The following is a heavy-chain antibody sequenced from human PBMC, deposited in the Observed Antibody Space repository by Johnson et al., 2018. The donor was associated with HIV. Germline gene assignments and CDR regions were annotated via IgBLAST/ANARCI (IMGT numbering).Heavy chain of an antibody. CDR3: ARAVRVGATTNSAFDF. CDR2: VYSGGST. J-gene: IGHJ3*01. D-gene: IGHD1-26*01. V-gene: IGHV3-66*01. CDR1: GFTVSRNY. Sequence: VLLVESGGGLVQPGGSLRLSCAASGFTVSRNYMSWVRQAPGKGLEWVSVVYSGGSTYYADSVKGRFTVSRDNSKNTVYLQMNSLRDEDTALYYCARAVRVGATTNSAFDFWGQGTMVTVSS.